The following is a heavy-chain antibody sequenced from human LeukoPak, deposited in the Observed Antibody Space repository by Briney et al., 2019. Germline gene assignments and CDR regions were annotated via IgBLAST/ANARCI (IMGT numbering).Heavy chain of an antibody. Sequence: EASVKVSCKASGYTFSAYFTHWARQGAGQGLEWMGRINANSGVTEYAQNFQGRVAMSRDTSINTASMELSWLTSDDTAVYYCARDLSSTPNWEFDYWGQGTLVTVSS. D-gene: IGHD7-27*01. CDR2: INANSGVT. V-gene: IGHV1-2*06. CDR1: GYTFSAYF. CDR3: ARDLSSTPNWEFDY. J-gene: IGHJ4*02.